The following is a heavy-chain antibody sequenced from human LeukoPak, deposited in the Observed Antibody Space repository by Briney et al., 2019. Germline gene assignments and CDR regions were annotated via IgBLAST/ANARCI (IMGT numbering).Heavy chain of an antibody. CDR1: APSISSYY. V-gene: IGHV4-59*01. CDR3: ATGYSSTWYYFDY. CDR2: IYHSVST. Sequence: PSETLSLTCTVSAPSISSYYCSWIRQPPGKGLEWIVYIYHSVSTNYNPSLKSRVTISADTSKDQFSLKLASVTAADTAVYYCATGYSSTWYYFDYWGQGTLVTVSS. J-gene: IGHJ4*02. D-gene: IGHD6-13*01.